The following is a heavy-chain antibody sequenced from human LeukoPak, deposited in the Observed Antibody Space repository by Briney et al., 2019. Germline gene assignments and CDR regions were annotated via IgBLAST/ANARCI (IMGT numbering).Heavy chain of an antibody. J-gene: IGHJ6*02. D-gene: IGHD7-27*01. Sequence: PGGSLTLSCAASGFTFDTYWMHWVRQAPGKGLVWVSQIKSDGSFTSYAASVKGRFTISRDNAKNTLYLQMSGLRAEDTAMYYCARELGVWGQGTTVTVSS. CDR2: IKSDGSFT. CDR3: ARELGV. CDR1: GFTFDTYW. V-gene: IGHV3-74*01.